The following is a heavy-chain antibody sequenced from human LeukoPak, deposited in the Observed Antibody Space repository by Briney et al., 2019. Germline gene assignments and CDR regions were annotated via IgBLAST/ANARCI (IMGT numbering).Heavy chain of an antibody. CDR2: ISSSTTTK. Sequence: PGGSLRLSCAASGFTFSIYSMNWVRQAPGKGLEWVSYISSSTTTKYYADSMKGRVTISRDNAKNSVYLQMNSLRDEDTAVYFCARDPLDYWGQGTLVTVSS. CDR1: GFTFSIYS. CDR3: ARDPLDY. J-gene: IGHJ4*02. V-gene: IGHV3-48*02.